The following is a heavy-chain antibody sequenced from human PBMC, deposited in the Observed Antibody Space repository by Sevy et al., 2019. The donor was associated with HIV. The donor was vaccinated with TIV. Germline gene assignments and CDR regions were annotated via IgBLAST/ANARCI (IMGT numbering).Heavy chain of an antibody. V-gene: IGHV3-30*03. D-gene: IGHD3-16*02. CDR3: ARDLRDYVWGSYRYTSYTYGMDV. J-gene: IGHJ6*02. CDR2: ISYDGSNK. CDR1: GFTFSSYG. Sequence: GGSLRLSCAASGFTFSSYGMHWVRQAPGKGLEWVAVISYDGSNKYYADSVKGRFTISRDNSKNTLYLQMNSLRAEDTAVYYCARDLRDYVWGSYRYTSYTYGMDVWGQGTTVTVSS.